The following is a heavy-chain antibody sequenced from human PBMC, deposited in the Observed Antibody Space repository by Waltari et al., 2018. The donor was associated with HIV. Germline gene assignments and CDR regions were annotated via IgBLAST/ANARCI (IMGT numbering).Heavy chain of an antibody. J-gene: IGHJ4*02. D-gene: IGHD2-21*02. CDR2: ITANGGRT. V-gene: IGHV3-23*01. CDR1: GFTLRGHA. Sequence: EVQLLESGGDLVQPGGSLRLSCAASGFTLRGHAMTWVGQARGKGIGCVSSITANGGRTYYADSVKCRFSISRDNSKNTMSLQMNSLGAEDTAVYYCARGRGDCGGDCYYLDYWGQGALVTVSS. CDR3: ARGRGDCGGDCYYLDY.